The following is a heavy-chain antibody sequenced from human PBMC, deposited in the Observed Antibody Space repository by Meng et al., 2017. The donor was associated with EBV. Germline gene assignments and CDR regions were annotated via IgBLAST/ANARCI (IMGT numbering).Heavy chain of an antibody. J-gene: IGHJ5*02. Sequence: QLQLRESGPGQVKPSEXLSLTCTVSGDSISSFYYWGWIRQPPGRGLEWIGSVHYTGSTYYSPSLKSRVTVSVDTSKNQFSLRLTSVTAADTAVYYCARPFPSWQSPRLDPFGAWGQGTLVTSP. V-gene: IGHV4-39*01. D-gene: IGHD6-19*01. CDR2: VHYTGST. CDR1: GDSISSFYY. CDR3: ARPFPSWQSPRLDPFGA.